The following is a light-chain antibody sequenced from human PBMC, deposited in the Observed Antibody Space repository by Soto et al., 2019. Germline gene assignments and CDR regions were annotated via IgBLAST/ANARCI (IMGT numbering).Light chain of an antibody. CDR3: QQYGSSLSIT. CDR1: QSVSSSY. J-gene: IGKJ5*01. Sequence: EIVLTQSPGTLSLSPGERATLSCRASQSVSSSYLDWYQQKPGQAPRLLIYGASSRATGIPDRFSGSGSGTDFTLPISRLEPEDFAVYYCQQYGSSLSITFGQGTRLEIK. V-gene: IGKV3-20*01. CDR2: GAS.